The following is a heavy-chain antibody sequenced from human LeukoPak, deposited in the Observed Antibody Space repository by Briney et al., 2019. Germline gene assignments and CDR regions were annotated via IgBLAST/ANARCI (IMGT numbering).Heavy chain of an antibody. D-gene: IGHD2-2*01. J-gene: IGHJ4*02. CDR3: ARVVRFCSSTSCGRYYFDY. V-gene: IGHV4-31*03. CDR1: GGSVSSGSYY. CDR2: IYYSGST. Sequence: KASETLSLTCTVSGGSVSSGSYYWSWIRQHPGKGLEWIGYIYYSGSTYYNPSLKSRVTISVDTSKNQFSLKLSSVTAADTAVYYCARVVRFCSSTSCGRYYFDYWGQGTLVTVSS.